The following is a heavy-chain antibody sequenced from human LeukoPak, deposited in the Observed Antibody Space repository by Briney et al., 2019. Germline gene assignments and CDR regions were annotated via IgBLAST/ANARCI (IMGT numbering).Heavy chain of an antibody. CDR2: MNPNSGNT. J-gene: IGHJ4*02. V-gene: IGHV1-8*03. CDR1: GYTFTSHD. CDR3: ARTTEYSSSSAY. Sequence: ASVKVSCKASGYTFTSHDINWVRQATGQGLEWMGWMNPNSGNTGYAQKFQGRVTLTRNTSISTAYMELSSLRSEDTAVYYCARTTEYSSSSAYWGQGTLVTVSS. D-gene: IGHD6-6*01.